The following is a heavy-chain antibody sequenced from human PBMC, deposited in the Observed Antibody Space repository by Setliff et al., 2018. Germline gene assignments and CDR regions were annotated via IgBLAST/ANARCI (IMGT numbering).Heavy chain of an antibody. D-gene: IGHD1-26*01. CDR3: ARGGDSGNYFLANHDAFDI. V-gene: IGHV4-39*07. CDR1: GASISGSAYY. CDR2: VYSSGSP. Sequence: SETLSLTCNVSGASISGSAYYWGWIRQPPGKGLEWIGSVYSSGSPYYNPSLKSRVTISIDTSKNQFSLKLSSVTAADTAVYYCARGGDSGNYFLANHDAFDIWGQGTMVTVSS. J-gene: IGHJ3*02.